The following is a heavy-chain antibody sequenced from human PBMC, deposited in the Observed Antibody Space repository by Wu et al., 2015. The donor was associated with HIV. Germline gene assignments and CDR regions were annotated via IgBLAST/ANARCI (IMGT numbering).Heavy chain of an antibody. J-gene: IGHJ4*02. CDR1: GGTASEESLSTYS. CDR2: IIPPFGTP. V-gene: IGHV1-69*05. D-gene: IGHD3-10*01. CDR3: ARDRYYASGSYVY. Sequence: QVQLVQSGPEVKKPGSSVRVSCKASGGTASEESLSTYSIIWVRQAPGRGLEWMGGIIPPFGTPNYAQKFQGRVTIITDDSTATVYMELRSLRSEDTAVYYCARDRYYASGSYVYWGQGTLVTVAS.